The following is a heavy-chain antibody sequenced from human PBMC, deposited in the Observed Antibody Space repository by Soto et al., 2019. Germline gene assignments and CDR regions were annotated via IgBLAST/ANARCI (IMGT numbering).Heavy chain of an antibody. J-gene: IGHJ5*02. D-gene: IGHD3-10*01. CDR3: ARALWFGEFRFDH. CDR2: IYYSGST. CDR1: GGSISSYY. V-gene: IGHV4-59*01. Sequence: PSETLSLTCTVSGGSISSYYWSWIRQPPGKGLEWIGYIYYSGSTNYNPSLKSRVTISVDTSKDQFSLKLSSVTAADTAAYYCARALWFGEFRFDHWGQGTLVTVSS.